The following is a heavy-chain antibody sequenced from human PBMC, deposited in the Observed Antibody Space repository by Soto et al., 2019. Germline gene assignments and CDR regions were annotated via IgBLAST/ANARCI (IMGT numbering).Heavy chain of an antibody. V-gene: IGHV3-30*18. CDR1: GFTFSRYG. CDR2: LSYDGSNS. Sequence: QVQLVESGGGVVQPGNSLRLSCAASGFTFSRYGIHWVRQAPGKGIEWVGVLSYDGSNSYYADSVKGRFTISRDNSKNTLYLQMNSLSTEDTAVYYCAKDREQWLVTGWFDPWGQGTLVTVSS. D-gene: IGHD6-19*01. J-gene: IGHJ5*02. CDR3: AKDREQWLVTGWFDP.